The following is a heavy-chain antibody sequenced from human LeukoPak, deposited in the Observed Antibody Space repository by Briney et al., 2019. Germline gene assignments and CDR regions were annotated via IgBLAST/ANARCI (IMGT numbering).Heavy chain of an antibody. V-gene: IGHV1-24*01. Sequence: ASVKVSCKVSGYTLTELSMHWVRQAPGKGLEWMGGFDPEDGETIYAQKFQGRVTMTEDTSTDTAYMELSSLRSEDTAVYYCATDPHGSGSYYNALTWGQGTLVTVSS. D-gene: IGHD3-10*01. CDR1: GYTLTELS. CDR2: FDPEDGET. J-gene: IGHJ5*02. CDR3: ATDPHGSGSYYNALT.